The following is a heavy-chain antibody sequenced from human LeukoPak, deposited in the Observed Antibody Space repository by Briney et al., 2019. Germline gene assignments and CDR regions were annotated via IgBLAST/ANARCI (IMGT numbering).Heavy chain of an antibody. CDR3: AKAHKPTVGLPSNVDY. CDR1: GFTFSSYA. Sequence: GGSLRLSCAASGFTFSSYAMSWVRQAPGKGLEWVSAISGSGGSTYYADSVKGRFTISRDNSKNTLYLQMNSLRAEDTAVYYCAKAHKPTVGLPSNVDYWGQGTLVTVSS. J-gene: IGHJ4*02. CDR2: ISGSGGST. V-gene: IGHV3-23*01. D-gene: IGHD4-23*01.